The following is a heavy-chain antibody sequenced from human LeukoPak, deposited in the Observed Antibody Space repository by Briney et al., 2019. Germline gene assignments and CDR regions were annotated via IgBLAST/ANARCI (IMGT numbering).Heavy chain of an antibody. D-gene: IGHD2-15*01. Sequence: ASVKVSCKASGYTFTSYYMHWVRQPPGQGLEWMGIINPSGGSTSYAQKFQGRVTMTRDTSTSTVYMELSSLRSEDTAVYYCARDYIVVVVAATPPVGMDVWGQGTTVTVSS. V-gene: IGHV1-46*01. CDR1: GYTFTSYY. CDR3: ARDYIVVVVAATPPVGMDV. J-gene: IGHJ6*02. CDR2: INPSGGST.